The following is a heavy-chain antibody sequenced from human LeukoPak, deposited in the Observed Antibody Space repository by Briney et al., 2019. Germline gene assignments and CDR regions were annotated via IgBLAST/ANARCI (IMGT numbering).Heavy chain of an antibody. D-gene: IGHD1-26*01. Sequence: SETLSLTCTVSGGSISSYYWSWIRQPPGKGLEWIGYIYYSGSTNYNPSLKSRVTISVDTSKNQFSLKLSSVTAADTAVYYCARGMSGSYYGTGTYFDYWGQGTLVTVSS. J-gene: IGHJ4*02. CDR3: ARGMSGSYYGTGTYFDY. V-gene: IGHV4-59*01. CDR2: IYYSGST. CDR1: GGSISSYY.